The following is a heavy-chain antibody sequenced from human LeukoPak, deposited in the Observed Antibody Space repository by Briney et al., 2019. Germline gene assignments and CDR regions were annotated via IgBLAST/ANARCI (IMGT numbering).Heavy chain of an antibody. Sequence: GGSLRLSCAASGFTSSSYGMHWVRQAPGKGLEWVAVISYDGSNKYYADSVKGRFTISRDNSKNTLYLQMNSLRAEDTAVYYCAKEGSSWSTFDYWGQGTLVTVSS. J-gene: IGHJ4*02. D-gene: IGHD6-13*01. CDR3: AKEGSSWSTFDY. CDR1: GFTSSSYG. CDR2: ISYDGSNK. V-gene: IGHV3-30*18.